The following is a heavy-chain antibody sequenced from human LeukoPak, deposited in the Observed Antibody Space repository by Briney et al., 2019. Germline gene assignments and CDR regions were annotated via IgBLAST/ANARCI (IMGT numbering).Heavy chain of an antibody. CDR2: IKQDGSEK. Sequence: PGGSLRLSCAASGFTFSSYWMSWVRQAPGKGLEWVANIKQDGSEKYYVDSVKGRFTISRDNSKNTLYLQMNSLRAEDTAVYYCAKSGNWNDVLFDYWGQGTLVTVSS. V-gene: IGHV3-7*03. D-gene: IGHD1-20*01. CDR3: AKSGNWNDVLFDY. J-gene: IGHJ4*02. CDR1: GFTFSSYW.